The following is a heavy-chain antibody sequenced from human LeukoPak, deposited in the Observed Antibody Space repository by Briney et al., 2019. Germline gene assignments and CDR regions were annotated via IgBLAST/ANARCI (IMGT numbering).Heavy chain of an antibody. CDR2: ITPYNGNT. V-gene: IGHV1-18*01. Sequence: GASVKVSCKASGYTFTNFGISWVRQTPGQGLEWMGWITPYNGNTNYAQKLQGRVTLTTDTSTSTAYMELRSLRSDDTAVYYCARLRKGGSGIQRPQKTYYYMDVWGKGTTVTISS. D-gene: IGHD3-10*01. CDR3: ARLRKGGSGIQRPQKTYYYMDV. CDR1: GYTFTNFG. J-gene: IGHJ6*03.